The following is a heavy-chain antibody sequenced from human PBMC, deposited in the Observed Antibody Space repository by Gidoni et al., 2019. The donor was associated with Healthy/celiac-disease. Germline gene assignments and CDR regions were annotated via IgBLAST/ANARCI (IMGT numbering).Heavy chain of an antibody. CDR3: ARDSGRLYAYGGNSELDAFDI. D-gene: IGHD4-17*01. Sequence: QVQLQESGPGLVKPSETLSLTCTVSGGSISSYYGSWIRQPPGKGLEWIGYLYYSGSTNYTPSLKSRVTISVDTSKNQFSLKLSSVTAADTAVYYCARDSGRLYAYGGNSELDAFDIWGQVTMVTVSS. J-gene: IGHJ3*02. CDR2: LYYSGST. CDR1: GGSISSYY. V-gene: IGHV4-59*01.